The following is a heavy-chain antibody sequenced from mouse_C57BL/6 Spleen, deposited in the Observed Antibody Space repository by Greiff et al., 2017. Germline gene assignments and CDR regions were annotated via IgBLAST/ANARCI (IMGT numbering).Heavy chain of an antibody. J-gene: IGHJ4*01. CDR3: AMITTVVATDYYARDD. CDR2: IDPEDGET. V-gene: IGHV14-2*01. Sequence: EVQLQQSGAELVKPGASVKLSCTASGFNIKDYYMHWVKQRTEQGLEWIGRIDPEDGETKYAPKFQGKATITADTSSNTAYLQLSRLTSEDTAVYYCAMITTVVATDYYARDDWGQGTSVTVSS. D-gene: IGHD1-1*01. CDR1: GFNIKDYY.